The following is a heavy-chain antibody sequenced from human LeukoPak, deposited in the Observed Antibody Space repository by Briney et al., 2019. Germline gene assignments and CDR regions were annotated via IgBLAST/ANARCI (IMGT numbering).Heavy chain of an antibody. V-gene: IGHV1-2*02. CDR1: GYTFTGYY. J-gene: IGHJ5*02. D-gene: IGHD3-22*01. Sequence: ASVKVSCKASGYTFTGYYMHCVRQAPGQGLEWMGWINPNSGGTNYAQKFQGRVTMTRDTSISTAYMELSRLRSDDTAVYYCARDLTIYSSGYVNWFDPWGQGTLVTVSS. CDR2: INPNSGGT. CDR3: ARDLTIYSSGYVNWFDP.